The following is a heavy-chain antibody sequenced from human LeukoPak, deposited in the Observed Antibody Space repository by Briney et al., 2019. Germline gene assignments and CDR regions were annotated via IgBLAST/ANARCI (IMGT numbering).Heavy chain of an antibody. V-gene: IGHV3-21*01. J-gene: IGHJ4*02. CDR3: AKGEYSSGHIDY. CDR2: ISSSSSYI. D-gene: IGHD6-19*01. CDR1: GFTFSSYN. Sequence: GGSLRLSCAASGFTFSSYNMNWVRQAPGKGLEWVSSISSSSSYIYYADSVKGRFTISRDNAKNSLYLQMNSLRAEDTAVYYCAKGEYSSGHIDYWGQGALVTVSS.